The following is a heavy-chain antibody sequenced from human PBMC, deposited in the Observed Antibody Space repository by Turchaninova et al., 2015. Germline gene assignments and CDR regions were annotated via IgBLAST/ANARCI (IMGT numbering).Heavy chain of an antibody. Sequence: QVPLVPSGTEVRKPGASVKVSCTSSGYTFSHYGIQWVRQAPGQRLEGMGWINAGNGKTKESQKFQGRLTITRDTSASTAYMELSSLRFEDTAVYYCARTHCSSTTCLGVDPWGQGSLVTVSS. CDR1: GYTFSHYG. D-gene: IGHD2-2*01. J-gene: IGHJ5*02. CDR3: ARTHCSSTTCLGVDP. V-gene: IGHV1-3*01. CDR2: INAGNGKT.